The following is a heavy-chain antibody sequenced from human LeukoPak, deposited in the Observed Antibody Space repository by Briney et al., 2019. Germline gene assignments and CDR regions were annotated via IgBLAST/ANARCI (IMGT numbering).Heavy chain of an antibody. CDR2: ISGYNGNT. D-gene: IGHD6-19*01. CDR3: ARGSGYSSGPNWFAP. J-gene: IGHJ5*02. Sequence: ASVKVSCKASSYRFNRYGISWVRQAPGQRLEWMGWISGYNGNTKYAQKLQGRVAMTTAPSTSTAYMELRSLRSDDTAVYYCARGSGYSSGPNWFAPWGQGTLVTVSS. CDR1: SYRFNRYG. V-gene: IGHV1-18*01.